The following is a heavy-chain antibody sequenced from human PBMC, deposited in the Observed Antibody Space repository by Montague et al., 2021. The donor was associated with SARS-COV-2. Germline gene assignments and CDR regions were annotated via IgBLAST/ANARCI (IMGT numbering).Heavy chain of an antibody. CDR2: IYYSGST. Sequence: SETLSLTCTVSGGSISSYYWNWIRQPPGKGLEWIGYIYYSGSTNYNPSLKSRVTISLDTSKTQISLTLNSVTAAATAVYYCAGGSDRFGDFDIWGQGTLVTVSS. D-gene: IGHD3-10*01. CDR1: GGSISSYY. CDR3: AGGSDRFGDFDI. V-gene: IGHV4-59*01. J-gene: IGHJ3*02.